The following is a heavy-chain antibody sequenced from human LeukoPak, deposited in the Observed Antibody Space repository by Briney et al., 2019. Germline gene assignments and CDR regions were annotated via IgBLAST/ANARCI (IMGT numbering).Heavy chain of an antibody. CDR2: IKQDGSEK. D-gene: IGHD2-15*01. CDR1: GVSVNSRY. Sequence: ETLSLTCSVSGVSVNSRYWSWVRQAPGKGLEWVANIKQDGSEKYYVDSVKGRFTISRDNAKNPLYLQMNSLRAEDTAVYYCARRGGSSHYYFDYWGQGTLVTVSS. J-gene: IGHJ4*02. V-gene: IGHV3-7*01. CDR3: ARRGGSSHYYFDY.